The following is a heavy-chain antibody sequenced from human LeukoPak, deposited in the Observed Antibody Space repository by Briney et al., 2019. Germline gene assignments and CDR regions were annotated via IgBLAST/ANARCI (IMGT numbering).Heavy chain of an antibody. D-gene: IGHD5-18*01. Sequence: GASVKVSCKASGYTFTSYYMHWVRQAPGQGLEWMGIINPSGGSTSYAQKFQGRVTMTRDMSTSTVYMELSSLRSEDTAVYYCAREGHSPHFDYWGQGTLVTVSS. CDR1: GYTFTSYY. CDR2: INPSGGST. CDR3: AREGHSPHFDY. J-gene: IGHJ4*02. V-gene: IGHV1-46*01.